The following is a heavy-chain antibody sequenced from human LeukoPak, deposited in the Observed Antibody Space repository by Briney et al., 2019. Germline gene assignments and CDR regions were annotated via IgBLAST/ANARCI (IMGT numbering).Heavy chain of an antibody. CDR2: IYLSGTT. CDR1: GGSITSINYY. CDR3: ARENGYNSEFDY. Sequence: SETLSLTCTVSGGSITSINYYWGWIRQPPGKGLEWIGRIYLSGTTYYNPSLKSRVTISVDTSKNQFSLRLSSVTAADTAVYYCARENGYNSEFDYWGQGTLVTVSS. D-gene: IGHD5-24*01. V-gene: IGHV4-39*01. J-gene: IGHJ4*02.